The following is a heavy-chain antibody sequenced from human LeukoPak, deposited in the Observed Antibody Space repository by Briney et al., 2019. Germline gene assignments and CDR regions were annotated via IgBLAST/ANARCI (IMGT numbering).Heavy chain of an antibody. CDR1: GFTFSDYY. Sequence: GGSLRLSCAVSGFTFSDYYTSWIRQAPGKGLEWVSFISSGGSTIYHADSVKGRFTISRDNAENSLYLQMNSLRAEDTAVYYCARRASAGSCFDYWGQGTLVTVSS. CDR2: ISSGGSTI. V-gene: IGHV3-11*01. CDR3: ARRASAGSCFDY. J-gene: IGHJ4*02. D-gene: IGHD6-13*01.